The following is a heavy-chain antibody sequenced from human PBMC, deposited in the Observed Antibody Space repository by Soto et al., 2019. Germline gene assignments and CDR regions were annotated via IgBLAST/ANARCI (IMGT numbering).Heavy chain of an antibody. Sequence: QVQLQESGPGLVKPSETLSLTCTVSTDSIRNYYWTWIRQSPGKGLEWIGSIYHTGYSNYSPSLRRRVTLTLDTSKRDTATIQFSLTLTAVTPADTAVYYCVREKWEGEIRVWYFDLWGRGTLVSVSS. J-gene: IGHJ2*01. CDR1: TDSIRNYY. CDR2: IYHTGYS. V-gene: IGHV4-59*01. D-gene: IGHD1-26*01. CDR3: VREKWEGEIRVWYFDL.